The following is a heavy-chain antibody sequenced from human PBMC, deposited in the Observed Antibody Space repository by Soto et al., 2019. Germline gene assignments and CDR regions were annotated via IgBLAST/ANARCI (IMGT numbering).Heavy chain of an antibody. CDR1: GGSISSSSYY. CDR2: IYYSGST. D-gene: IGHD3-22*01. CDR3: ARHAYYYDSSGYYYPLGWFDP. Sequence: PSETLSLTCTVSGGSISSSSYYWGWIRQPPGKGLEWIGSIYYSGSTYYNPSLKSRVTIPVDTSKNQFSLKLSSVTAADTAVYYCARHAYYYDSSGYYYPLGWFDPWGQGTLVTVSS. J-gene: IGHJ5*02. V-gene: IGHV4-39*01.